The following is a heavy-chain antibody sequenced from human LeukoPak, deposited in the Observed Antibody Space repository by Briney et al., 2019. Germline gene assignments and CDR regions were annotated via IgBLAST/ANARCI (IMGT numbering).Heavy chain of an antibody. CDR1: GYTFTGYY. CDR2: INPNSGGT. D-gene: IGHD3-10*01. Sequence: ASVKVSCKASGYTFTGYYMHWVRQAPGQGLEWMGWINPNSGGTNYAQKFLGRVTLTRDTSITTAYMELDRLTSDDTAVYYCARIEGSASTWYDWGQGTLVTVSS. V-gene: IGHV1-2*02. J-gene: IGHJ4*02. CDR3: ARIEGSASTWYD.